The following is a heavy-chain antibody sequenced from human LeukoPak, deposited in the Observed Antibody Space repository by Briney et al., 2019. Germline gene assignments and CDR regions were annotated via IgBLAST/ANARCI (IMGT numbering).Heavy chain of an antibody. CDR2: INPNSGNT. Sequence: GASVKVSCKASGYTFTGYYMHWVRQAPGQGLEWMGWINPNSGNTGYAQKFQGRVTITRNTSISTAYMELSSLRSEDTAVYYCARGYRYSSSWYAGYYYYYYMDVWGKGTTVTVSS. D-gene: IGHD6-13*01. V-gene: IGHV1-8*03. CDR3: ARGYRYSSSWYAGYYYYYYMDV. J-gene: IGHJ6*03. CDR1: GYTFTGYY.